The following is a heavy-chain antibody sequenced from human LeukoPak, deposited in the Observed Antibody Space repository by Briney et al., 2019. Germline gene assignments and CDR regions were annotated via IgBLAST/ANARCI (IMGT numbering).Heavy chain of an antibody. CDR3: VKDLRSDFMGVLSRYLSY. J-gene: IGHJ4*02. D-gene: IGHD2/OR15-2a*01. V-gene: IGHV3-64D*09. CDR1: GFTFSSYA. Sequence: GGSLRLSCAASGFTFSSYAMSWVRQAPGKGLEWVSAISRNGGSTYYADSVKGRFTISRDNSKNTLYLQMSSLRAEDTAVYLCVKDLRSDFMGVLSRYLSYWGQGTLVTVSS. CDR2: ISRNGGST.